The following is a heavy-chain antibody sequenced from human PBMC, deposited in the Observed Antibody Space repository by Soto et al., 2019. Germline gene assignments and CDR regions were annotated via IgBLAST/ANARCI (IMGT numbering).Heavy chain of an antibody. J-gene: IGHJ5*02. CDR1: GGSISSGGYY. Sequence: PSETLSLTCTVSGGSISSGGYYWSWIRQHPGKGLEWIGYIYYSGSTYYNPSLKSRVTITRDTSASTAFMELSSLTSEDTAVYYCARGGRGDFEYNWFDPWGQGTLVTVSS. V-gene: IGHV4-31*03. D-gene: IGHD1-26*01. CDR2: IYYSGST. CDR3: ARGGRGDFEYNWFDP.